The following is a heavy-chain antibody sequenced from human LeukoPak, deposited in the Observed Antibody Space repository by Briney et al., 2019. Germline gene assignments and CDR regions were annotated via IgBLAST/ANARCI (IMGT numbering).Heavy chain of an antibody. CDR3: ARGYYYYYMDV. J-gene: IGHJ6*03. Sequence: ASVKVSCKASGYTFTNYYMHWVRQAPGQGLEWMGIINPSSGTTDYAQRFQGRVTMTRDTSTSTVYMELSSLRSEDTAVYFCARGYYYYYMDVWGKGTTVTISS. CDR2: INPSSGTT. CDR1: GYTFTNYY. V-gene: IGHV1-46*01.